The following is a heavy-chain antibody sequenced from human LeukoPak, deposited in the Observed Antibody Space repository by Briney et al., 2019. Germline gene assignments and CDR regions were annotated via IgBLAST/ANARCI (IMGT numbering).Heavy chain of an antibody. CDR3: ARDLSIYGMDV. J-gene: IGHJ6*02. CDR2: IIPIFGTA. CDR1: GGTFSSYA. V-gene: IGHV1-69*13. Sequence: SVKVSCKAPGGTFSSYAISWVRQAPGQGREWMGGIIPIFGTANYAQKFQGRVTITADESTSTAYMELSSLRSEDTAVYYCARDLSIYGMDVWGQGTTVTVSS. D-gene: IGHD6-6*01.